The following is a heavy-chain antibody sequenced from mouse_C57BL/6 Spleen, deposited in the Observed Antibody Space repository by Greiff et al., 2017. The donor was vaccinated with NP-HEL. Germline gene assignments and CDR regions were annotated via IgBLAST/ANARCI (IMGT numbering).Heavy chain of an antibody. V-gene: IGHV1-69*01. D-gene: IGHD2-4*01. Sequence: QVQLQQPGAELVMPGASVKLSCKASGYTFTSYWMHWVKQRPGQGLEWIGEIDPSDSYTNYNQKFKGKSTLTVDKSSSTAYMQLSSLTSEDSAVYYGARFYYDYGFDYWGQGTTLTVSS. CDR1: GYTFTSYW. J-gene: IGHJ2*01. CDR2: IDPSDSYT. CDR3: ARFYYDYGFDY.